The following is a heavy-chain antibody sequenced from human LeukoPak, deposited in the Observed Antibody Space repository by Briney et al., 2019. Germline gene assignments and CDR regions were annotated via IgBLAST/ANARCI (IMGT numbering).Heavy chain of an antibody. V-gene: IGHV3-30*04. CDR2: ISYDGSNK. J-gene: IGHJ4*02. CDR1: GFTFSSYA. D-gene: IGHD1-26*01. CDR3: AKQEGATAYFDY. Sequence: GGSLRLSCAASGFTFSSYAMHWVRQAPGKGLEWVAVISYDGSNKYYADSVKGRFTISRDNSKNTLYLQMNSLRAEDTAVYYCAKQEGATAYFDYWGQGTLVTVSS.